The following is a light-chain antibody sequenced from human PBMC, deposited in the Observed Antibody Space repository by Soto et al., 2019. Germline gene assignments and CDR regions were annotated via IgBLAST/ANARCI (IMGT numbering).Light chain of an antibody. CDR2: AAS. J-gene: IGKJ4*01. Sequence: DIQLTQSPSFLSASVGDRVTITCRASQGISSYLAWYQQEPGKAPKLLIYAASTLQSGVTSTFSGSGAGTEFTLTISSLQPEDFATYYCQQLNSYPLTFGGGTKVEIK. CDR3: QQLNSYPLT. V-gene: IGKV1-9*01. CDR1: QGISSY.